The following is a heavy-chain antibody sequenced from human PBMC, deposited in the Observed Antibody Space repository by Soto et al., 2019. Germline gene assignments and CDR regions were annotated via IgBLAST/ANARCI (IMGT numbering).Heavy chain of an antibody. Sequence: QVQLVQSGAEVKKPGSSVKVSCKASGGTFSSYAISWVRQAPGQGLEWMGGIIPIFGTANYVQKFQGRVTITADESTSTAYMELSSLRSEDTAVYYCAREDRGGSSSGAYYYYCMDVWGQGTTVTVSS. CDR1: GGTFSSYA. D-gene: IGHD6-6*01. CDR3: AREDRGGSSSGAYYYYCMDV. J-gene: IGHJ6*02. CDR2: IIPIFGTA. V-gene: IGHV1-69*01.